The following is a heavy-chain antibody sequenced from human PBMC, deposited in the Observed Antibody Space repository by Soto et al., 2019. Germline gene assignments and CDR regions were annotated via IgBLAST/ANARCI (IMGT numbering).Heavy chain of an antibody. V-gene: IGHV4-30-4*01. J-gene: IGHJ4*02. CDR2: IYYGGST. Sequence: TLETLSLTCTVSCDSISSGAYYWSWIRQPPGKGLDWIGYIYYGGSTNYTPSLKSRVIISVDTSKNQFSLKLSSVTAADTAVYYCAREFVGDCFDYWGQGTLVTVSS. D-gene: IGHD2-21*01. CDR1: CDSISSGAYY. CDR3: AREFVGDCFDY.